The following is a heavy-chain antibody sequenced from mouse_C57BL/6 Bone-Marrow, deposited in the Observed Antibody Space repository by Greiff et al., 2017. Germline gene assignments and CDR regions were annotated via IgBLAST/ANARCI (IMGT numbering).Heavy chain of an antibody. Sequence: EVKVEESGGGLVKPGGSLKLSCAASGFTFSSYTMSWVRQTPEKRLEWVATISGGGGNTYYPDSVKGRFTISRDNAKNTLYLQMSSLRSEDTALYYCARQGDYFYYYAMDYWGQGPSVTVSS. J-gene: IGHJ4*01. CDR1: GFTFSSYT. CDR2: ISGGGGNT. CDR3: ARQGDYFYYYAMDY. D-gene: IGHD2-4*01. V-gene: IGHV5-9*01.